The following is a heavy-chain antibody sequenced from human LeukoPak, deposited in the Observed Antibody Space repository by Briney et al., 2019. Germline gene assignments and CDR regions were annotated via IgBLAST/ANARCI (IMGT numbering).Heavy chain of an antibody. V-gene: IGHV3-21*01. Sequence: GGSLRLSCAASGFTFSSYSIDWVRQAPGKGLEWVSSISSSSSYIYYADSVKGRFTISRDNAKNSLYLQMNSVRAEDTAVYYCARGSSPWGTFDIWGQGTMVTVSS. CDR3: ARGSSPWGTFDI. CDR2: ISSSSSYI. CDR1: GFTFSSYS. D-gene: IGHD6-13*01. J-gene: IGHJ3*02.